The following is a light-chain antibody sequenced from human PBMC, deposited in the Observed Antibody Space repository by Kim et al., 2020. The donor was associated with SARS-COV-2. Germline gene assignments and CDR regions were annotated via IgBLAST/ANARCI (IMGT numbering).Light chain of an antibody. CDR2: RDN. V-gene: IGLV3-9*01. CDR3: HVWDTDSSTYV. Sequence: SYELTQPLSVSVGLGHTATITCGGNNIGSKNVHWYQKKPGQAPVLVIYRDNDRPSVTPERFSGSNSGNTATLTISRAQAGDEADYYCHVWDTDSSTYVFGAGTKVTVL. CDR1: NIGSKN. J-gene: IGLJ1*01.